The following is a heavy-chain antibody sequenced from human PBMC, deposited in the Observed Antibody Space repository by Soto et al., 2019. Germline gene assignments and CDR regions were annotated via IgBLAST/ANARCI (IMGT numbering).Heavy chain of an antibody. D-gene: IGHD6-19*01. CDR1: GYTFTSYA. Sequence: QVQLVQSGAEVKKPGASVKVSCKASGYTFTSYAISWVRQAPGQGLEWRGGINVYNGNTKYAQKLQGRVTMTTDTTTSTAYMELRSLRSDGTAVYYCARDLGAGLVDHWGQGTLVTVSS. V-gene: IGHV1-18*01. CDR3: ARDLGAGLVDH. CDR2: INVYNGNT. J-gene: IGHJ4*02.